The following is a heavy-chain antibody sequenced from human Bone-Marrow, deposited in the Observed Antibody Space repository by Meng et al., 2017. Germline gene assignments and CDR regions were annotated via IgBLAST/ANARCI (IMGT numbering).Heavy chain of an antibody. D-gene: IGHD6-13*01. CDR3: ATGAAAADH. CDR1: GFSFTDAW. CDR2: IKSNSNGGTT. Sequence: GESLKISCVASGFSFTDAWMSWVRQAPGKGLEWVGRIKSNSNGGTTDYAAPVKGRFTISREDSKNTLYLQMNSLITEDRTVYFFATGAAAADHWGQGTLVTVSS. J-gene: IGHJ4*02. V-gene: IGHV3-15*01.